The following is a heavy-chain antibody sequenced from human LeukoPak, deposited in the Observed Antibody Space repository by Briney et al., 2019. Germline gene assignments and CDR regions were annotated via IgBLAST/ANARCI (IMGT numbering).Heavy chain of an antibody. D-gene: IGHD3-9*01. V-gene: IGHV1-2*02. CDR1: GSTFTVAY. J-gene: IGHJ5*01. CDR2: INPNSGET. Sequence: AAVKVSCKASGSTFTVAYMHWGRRAPGQGLEWMGWINPNSGETRYEQKFQGRVTMTRDTSIDTAHMELGSLTSDDTAVYYCARVLFNSGYDSWGQGTLVTVSS. CDR3: ARVLFNSGYDS.